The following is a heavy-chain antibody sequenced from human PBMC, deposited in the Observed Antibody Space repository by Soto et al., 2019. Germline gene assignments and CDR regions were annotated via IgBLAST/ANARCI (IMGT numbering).Heavy chain of an antibody. J-gene: IGHJ5*02. Sequence: SETLSLTYAISGYSISSGYYWGWIRQPPGKGLEWIGSIFHSGSTYYNPSLKSRVTISVDTSKNQFSLKLRSVTAADTAVYYCARDRSAGITGEFDPWGQGARVTVSS. CDR3: ARDRSAGITGEFDP. V-gene: IGHV4-38-2*02. D-gene: IGHD1-20*01. CDR1: GYSISSGYY. CDR2: IFHSGST.